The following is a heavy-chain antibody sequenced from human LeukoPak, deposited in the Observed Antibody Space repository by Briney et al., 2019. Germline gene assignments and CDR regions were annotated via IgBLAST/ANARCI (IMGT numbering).Heavy chain of an antibody. J-gene: IGHJ4*02. D-gene: IGHD3-16*01. CDR2: ISSSSSYI. Sequence: GGSLRLSCAASGFTFSSYSMNWVRQAPGKGLEWVSSISSSSSYIYYADSVKGRFTISRDNAKNSLYLQMNSLRAEDTAVYYCASSWTTSFTFGDWGQGTLVTVSS. V-gene: IGHV3-21*01. CDR1: GFTFSSYS. CDR3: ASSWTTSFTFGD.